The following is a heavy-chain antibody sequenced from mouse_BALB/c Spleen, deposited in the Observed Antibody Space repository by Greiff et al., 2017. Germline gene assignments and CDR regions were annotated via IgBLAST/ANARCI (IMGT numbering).Heavy chain of an antibody. V-gene: IGHV2-9*02. CDR3: ARVPLRGYAMDY. D-gene: IGHD1-1*01. J-gene: IGHJ4*01. Sequence: VNVVESGPGLVAPSQSLSITCTVSGFSLTSYGVHWVRQPPGKGLEWLGVIWAGGSTNYNSALMSRLSISKDNSKSQVFLKMNSLQTDDTAMYYCARVPLRGYAMDYWGQGTSVTVSS. CDR1: GFSLTSYG. CDR2: IWAGGST.